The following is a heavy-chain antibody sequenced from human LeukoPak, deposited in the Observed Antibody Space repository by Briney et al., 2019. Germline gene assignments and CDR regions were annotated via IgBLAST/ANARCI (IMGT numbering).Heavy chain of an antibody. D-gene: IGHD3-22*01. Sequence: PSQTLSLTCTVSGGSVSSGSYYWSWIRQPAGKGLEWIGRIYTSGSTNYNPSFKSRVTISVDTSKNQFSLKLSSVTAADTAVYYCARDSHYYNSSGYGGYWFDPWGQGTLVTVSS. CDR3: ARDSHYYNSSGYGGYWFDP. CDR1: GGSVSSGSYY. J-gene: IGHJ5*02. V-gene: IGHV4-61*02. CDR2: IYTSGST.